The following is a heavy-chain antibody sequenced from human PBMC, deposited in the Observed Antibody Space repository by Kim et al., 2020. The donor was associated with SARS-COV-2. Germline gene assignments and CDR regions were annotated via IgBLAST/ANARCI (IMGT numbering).Heavy chain of an antibody. CDR1: GGSFSGYY. J-gene: IGHJ6*01. V-gene: IGHV4-34*01. D-gene: IGHD3-10*01. CDR2: INHSGST. Sequence: SETLSLTCAVYGGSFSGYYWSWIRQPPGKGLEWIGEINHSGSTNYNPSLKSRVTISVDTSKNQFSLKLSSVTAADTAVYYCARGNYGSGSYLVYYGMDV. CDR3: ARGNYGSGSYLVYYGMDV.